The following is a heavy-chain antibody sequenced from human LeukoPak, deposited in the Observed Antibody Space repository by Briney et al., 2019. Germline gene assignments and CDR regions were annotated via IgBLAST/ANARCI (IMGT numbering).Heavy chain of an antibody. CDR3: ARHEDRITIFGVVTPGGWFDP. Sequence: SETLSLTCAVSGGSLRSHYWSWIRQPPGKGLEWIGYIYHSGSTNYNPSLKSRVTISIDTSKNNFSLKLSSVTAADTAVYYCARHEDRITIFGVVTPGGWFDPWGQGTLVTVSS. CDR1: GGSLRSHY. D-gene: IGHD3-3*01. CDR2: IYHSGST. J-gene: IGHJ5*02. V-gene: IGHV4-59*08.